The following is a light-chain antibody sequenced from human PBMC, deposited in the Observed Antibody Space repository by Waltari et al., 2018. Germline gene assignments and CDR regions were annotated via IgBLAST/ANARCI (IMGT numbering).Light chain of an antibody. CDR2: EAT. J-gene: IGLJ2*01. CDR1: STDLGSSTL. CDR3: FSYADGRSLV. Sequence: QSALTQPASVSGSPGQSITISCTGSSTDLGSSTLVSWYQHHPDKAPKLIIYEATERPSGISHRFFCSKSGNTASLTISTLQAEDEADYYCFSYADGRSLVFGGGTKLTVL. V-gene: IGLV2-23*01.